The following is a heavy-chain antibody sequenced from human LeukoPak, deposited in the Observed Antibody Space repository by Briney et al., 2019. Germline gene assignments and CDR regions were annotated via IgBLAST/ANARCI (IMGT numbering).Heavy chain of an antibody. CDR3: ARDIGYPDY. D-gene: IGHD5-18*01. Sequence: PSETLSLTCAVYGGSFSGYYWSWIRQPPGKGLEWIGEINHSGSTNYNPSLKSRVTISVDTSKNQFSLKLSSVTAADAAVYYCARDIGYPDYWGQGTLVTVSS. J-gene: IGHJ4*02. V-gene: IGHV4-34*01. CDR2: INHSGST. CDR1: GGSFSGYY.